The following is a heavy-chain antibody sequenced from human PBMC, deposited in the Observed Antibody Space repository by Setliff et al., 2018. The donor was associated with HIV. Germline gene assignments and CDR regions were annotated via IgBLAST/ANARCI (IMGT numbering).Heavy chain of an antibody. CDR1: GSTLTNYH. J-gene: IGHJ4*02. CDR3: ASAPLTTVTTGPRYYLNY. V-gene: IGHV1-46*01. Sequence: ASVKVSCKASGSTLTNYHMHWVRQAPGQGLEWMGVINPSGGITTYAQKFQGRVTVTKDTSTSTVYMELRSIRSEDTAVYFCASAPLTTVTTGPRYYLNYWGQGTLVTVSS. CDR2: INPSGGIT. D-gene: IGHD4-17*01.